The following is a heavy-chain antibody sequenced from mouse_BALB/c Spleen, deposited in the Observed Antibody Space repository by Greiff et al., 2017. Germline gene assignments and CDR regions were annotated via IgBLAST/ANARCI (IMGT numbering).Heavy chain of an antibody. V-gene: IGHV1-18*01. CDR3: ASGGFAY. CDR2: INPNNGDT. CDR1: GYTFTDYY. J-gene: IGHJ3*01. Sequence: EVKLMESGPELVKPGASVKMSCKASGYTFTDYYMQWVKQSHGKSLEWIGDINPNNGDTFYNQNFKGKATLTVDKSSRTAYMQLNSLTSEDSAVYYCASGGFAYGGQGTLVTVSA.